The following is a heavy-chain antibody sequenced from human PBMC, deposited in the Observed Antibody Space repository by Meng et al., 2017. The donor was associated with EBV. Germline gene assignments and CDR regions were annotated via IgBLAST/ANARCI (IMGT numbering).Heavy chain of an antibody. V-gene: IGHV1-69*06. J-gene: IGHJ5*02. CDR3: ARDRLEPKGKGWFDP. D-gene: IGHD3-3*01. CDR1: GGTCSSYA. CDR2: IIPIFGTA. Sequence: QVPLGRSEADRKRPGSSVHVSCKASGGTCSSYAISWVRQAPGTGLGWMGWIIPIFGTANYAQKVQGRVTITPDKSTSTAYMELSSLRSEDTAVYYCARDRLEPKGKGWFDPWGQGTLVTVSS.